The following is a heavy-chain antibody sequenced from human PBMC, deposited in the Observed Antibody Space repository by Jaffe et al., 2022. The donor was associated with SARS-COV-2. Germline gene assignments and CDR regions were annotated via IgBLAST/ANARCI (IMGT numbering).Heavy chain of an antibody. CDR3: ARDLGGAGDPDGYYYYYYGMDV. V-gene: IGHV1-46*01. J-gene: IGHJ6*02. Sequence: QVQLVQSGAEVKKPGASVKVSCKASGYTFTSYYMHWVRQAPGQGLEWMGIINPSGGSTSYAQKFQGRVTMTRDTSTSTVYMELSSLRSEDTAVYYCARDLGGAGDPDGYYYYYYGMDVWGQGTTVTVSS. CDR1: GYTFTSYY. CDR2: INPSGGST. D-gene: IGHD3-16*01.